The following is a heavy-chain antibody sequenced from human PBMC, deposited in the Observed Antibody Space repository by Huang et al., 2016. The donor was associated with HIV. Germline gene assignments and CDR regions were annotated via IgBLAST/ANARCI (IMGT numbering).Heavy chain of an antibody. J-gene: IGHJ4*02. CDR1: GFTFSSYW. V-gene: IGHV3-7*01. Sequence: EVQLVESGGGLVQPGGSLRLSCTASGFTFSSYWMGWVRQAPGKGLKGVDNIKQEGSEKYYVDSVKGRFSIARDNAKNSLYLQMNSLRAEDTAVYYCARRLRYYYGSGRTSGYFDYWGQGTLVTVSS. CDR2: IKQEGSEK. CDR3: ARRLRYYYGSGRTSGYFDY. D-gene: IGHD3-10*01.